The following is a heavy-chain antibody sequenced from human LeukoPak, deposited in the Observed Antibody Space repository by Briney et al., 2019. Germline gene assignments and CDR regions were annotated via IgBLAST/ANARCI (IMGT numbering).Heavy chain of an antibody. J-gene: IGHJ4*02. V-gene: IGHV1-46*01. CDR2: INPSGGST. Sequence: ASVKVSCKASGYTFTSYYMHWVRQAPGQGLEWMGIINPSGGSTSYAQKFQGIVTMTRDTSTSTVYMELSSLRSEDTAVYYCASARELQLFDYWGQGTLVTVSS. D-gene: IGHD1-26*01. CDR3: ASARELQLFDY. CDR1: GYTFTSYY.